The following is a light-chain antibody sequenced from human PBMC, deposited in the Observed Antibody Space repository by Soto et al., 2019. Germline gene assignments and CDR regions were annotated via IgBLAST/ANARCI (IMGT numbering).Light chain of an antibody. CDR3: QQYGISPAWT. V-gene: IGKV3-20*01. CDR1: QSVSSNY. J-gene: IGKJ1*01. CDR2: GAS. Sequence: EIVLTQSPAILSVSPWEIATLSCWASQSVSSNYLAWFQQRPGQAPRLLISGASSRATGIPDRFSGSGSGTDFTLTISRLEPEDFAVYYCQQYGISPAWTFGQGTKVDIK.